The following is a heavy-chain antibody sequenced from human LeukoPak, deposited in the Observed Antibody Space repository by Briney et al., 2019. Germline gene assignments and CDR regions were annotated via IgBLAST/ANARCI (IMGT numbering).Heavy chain of an antibody. D-gene: IGHD7-27*01. CDR2: IYTSGST. J-gene: IGHJ5*02. CDR1: GGSISSGGYY. CDR3: ARAAPNWGAAYNWFDP. V-gene: IGHV4-61*02. Sequence: SETLSLTCTVSGGSISSGGYYWSWIRQPAGKGLEWIGRIYTSGSTNYNPSLKSRVTMSVDTSKNQFSLKLSSVTAADTAVYYCARAAPNWGAAYNWFDPWGQGTLVTVSS.